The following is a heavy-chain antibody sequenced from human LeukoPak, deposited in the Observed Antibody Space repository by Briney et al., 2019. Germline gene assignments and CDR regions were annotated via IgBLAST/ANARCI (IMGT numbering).Heavy chain of an antibody. V-gene: IGHV3-23*01. D-gene: IGHD3-22*01. CDR2: ISGSGGST. CDR3: AKVLDYDSSGYSLDY. Sequence: PGGTLRLFCAASIFTFRIYAMRGVPEARGRGLEEGTAISGSGGSTFYADSAKRRFTISRDNSKTTLYLQMNSLRAEDTAVYYCAKVLDYDSSGYSLDYWGQGTLVTASS. J-gene: IGHJ4*02. CDR1: IFTFRIYA.